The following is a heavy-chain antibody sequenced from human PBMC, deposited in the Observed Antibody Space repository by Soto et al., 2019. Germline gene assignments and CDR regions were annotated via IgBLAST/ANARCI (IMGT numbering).Heavy chain of an antibody. D-gene: IGHD3-22*01. V-gene: IGHV4-61*01. Sequence: SETLSLTCTVSGGSVSSGSYYWSWIRQPPGKGLEWIGYIYYSGSTNYNPSLKSRVTISVDTSKNQFSLKLSSVTAADTAVYYCARGFGVPTYYYDSSGFDYWGQGTLVTVSS. CDR1: GGSVSSGSYY. CDR3: ARGFGVPTYYYDSSGFDY. CDR2: IYYSGST. J-gene: IGHJ4*02.